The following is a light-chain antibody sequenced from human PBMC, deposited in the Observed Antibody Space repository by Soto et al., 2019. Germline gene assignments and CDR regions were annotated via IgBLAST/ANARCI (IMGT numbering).Light chain of an antibody. Sequence: DIQMTQSPSSLSASVGDRVTITCRAGQSINTYLNWYQQRPGKAPNLLIYAASSLQSGVPSRFSGSGSGTDFTLTISSLQPEDFATYYCQQSYGTLITFGQGTRLENK. CDR1: QSINTY. V-gene: IGKV1-39*01. J-gene: IGKJ5*01. CDR2: AAS. CDR3: QQSYGTLIT.